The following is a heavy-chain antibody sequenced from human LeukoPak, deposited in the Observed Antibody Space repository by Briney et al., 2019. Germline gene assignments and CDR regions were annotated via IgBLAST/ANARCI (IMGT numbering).Heavy chain of an antibody. V-gene: IGHV1-2*02. J-gene: IGHJ5*02. CDR1: GYTFTGYY. CDR2: INPNSGGT. D-gene: IGHD3-9*01. CDR3: ARTPSELRYFDWLYWFDP. Sequence: ASVKVPCKASGYTFTGYYMHWVRQAPGQGLEWIGWINPNSGGTNYAQKFQGRVTMTRDTSISTAYTELSRLRSDDTAVYYCARTPSELRYFDWLYWFDPWGQGTLVTVSS.